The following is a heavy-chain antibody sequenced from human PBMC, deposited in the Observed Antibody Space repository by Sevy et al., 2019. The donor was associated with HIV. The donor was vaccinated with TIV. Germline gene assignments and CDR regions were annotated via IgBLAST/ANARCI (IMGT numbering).Heavy chain of an antibody. CDR1: GFTFSDYW. CDR3: ARGVTTVTPFDY. CDR2: IKQDGSDK. V-gene: IGHV3-7*01. J-gene: IGHJ4*02. Sequence: GGSLRLSCTASGFTFSDYWMSWVRQAPGKRLEWVANIKQDGSDKHYVDSVKGRFTISRDNAKNSLYLQMNSLRAGDTAVYYCARGVTTVTPFDYWGQGTLVTVSS. D-gene: IGHD4-17*01.